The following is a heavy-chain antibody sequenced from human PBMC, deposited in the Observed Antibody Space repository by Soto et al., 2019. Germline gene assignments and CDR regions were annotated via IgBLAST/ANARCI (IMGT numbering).Heavy chain of an antibody. Sequence: PSETLSLTCTVSGGSISSDGYYWSWIRQHPGKGLEWIGYSYYTGSTYYNPSLNNRVTISLDTSKNQFSLKLSSVTAADTAVYYCARDRAKWKDYYYYGMDVWGQGTTVTVSS. D-gene: IGHD1-20*01. CDR3: ARDRAKWKDYYYYGMDV. J-gene: IGHJ6*02. V-gene: IGHV4-31*03. CDR1: GGSISSDGYY. CDR2: SYYTGST.